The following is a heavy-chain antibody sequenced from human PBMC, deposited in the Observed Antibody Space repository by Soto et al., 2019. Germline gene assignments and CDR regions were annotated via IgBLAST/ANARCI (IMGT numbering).Heavy chain of an antibody. J-gene: IGHJ5*02. CDR2: TYYRSKWYN. CDR3: ARGYDFWSGSREPSTDNWFDP. Sequence: SQTLSLTCAISGDSVSSNSAAWNWIRQSPSRGLEWLGRTYYRSKWYNDYAVSVKSRITINPDTSKNQFSLQLNSVTPEDTAVYYCARGYDFWSGSREPSTDNWFDPWGQGTLVTVSS. V-gene: IGHV6-1*01. D-gene: IGHD3-3*01. CDR1: GDSVSSNSAA.